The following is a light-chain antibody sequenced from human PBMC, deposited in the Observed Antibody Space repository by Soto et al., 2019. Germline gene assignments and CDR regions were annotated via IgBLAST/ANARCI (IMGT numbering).Light chain of an antibody. Sequence: EIMMTQSLATLSVSPGERATLSCRASQSVSNNLAWYQQKPGQAPRLLIYYASTRATGIAARFSGSGSGTEFTLTISSLQSEDFALYYCQQYNDWPPITFGQGTRLEIK. V-gene: IGKV3-15*01. CDR3: QQYNDWPPIT. J-gene: IGKJ5*01. CDR1: QSVSNN. CDR2: YAS.